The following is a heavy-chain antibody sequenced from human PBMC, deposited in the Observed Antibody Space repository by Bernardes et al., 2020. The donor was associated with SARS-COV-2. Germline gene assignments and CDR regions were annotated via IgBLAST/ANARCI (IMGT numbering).Heavy chain of an antibody. V-gene: IGHV3-23*01. J-gene: IGHJ4*02. CDR1: GFPFISFA. Sequence: GSLRLSCAASGFPFISFAMSWVRQAPGKGLEWVSVISGSGGRTNYADSVKGRFTISRDNSKNTLFLQMNSLRAEYTVVYYCAKPGTDYWGQGTLVTVSS. D-gene: IGHD1-1*01. CDR3: AKPGTDY. CDR2: ISGSGGRT.